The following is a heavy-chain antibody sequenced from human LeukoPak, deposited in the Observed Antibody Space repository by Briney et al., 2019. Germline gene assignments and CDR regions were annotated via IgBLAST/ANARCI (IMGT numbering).Heavy chain of an antibody. J-gene: IGHJ2*01. Sequence: SETLSLTCTVSGGSISNYYWSWLRQPPEKGLEWIGYIYDSGSTNYNPSLKSRLTISVDTSKNQFSLKLSSVTAADTAIYYRARYARVKVADGRKWYFDLWGRGTLVTVSS. V-gene: IGHV4-59*01. D-gene: IGHD5-24*01. CDR2: IYDSGST. CDR1: GGSISNYY. CDR3: ARYARVKVADGRKWYFDL.